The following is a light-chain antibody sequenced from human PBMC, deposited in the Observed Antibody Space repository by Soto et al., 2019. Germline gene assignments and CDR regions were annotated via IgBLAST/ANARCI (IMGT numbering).Light chain of an antibody. CDR1: QDISNY. J-gene: IGKJ2*01. Sequence: DIQMTQSPSSLSASVGDRVTITCPASQDISNYLNCYQQNPGKAPKLLIYHASILETGVPSRFSGSGSGTDFTFTISSLQPEDIATYYCQHYDNLPYTFGQGTKLEIK. CDR3: QHYDNLPYT. V-gene: IGKV1-33*01. CDR2: HAS.